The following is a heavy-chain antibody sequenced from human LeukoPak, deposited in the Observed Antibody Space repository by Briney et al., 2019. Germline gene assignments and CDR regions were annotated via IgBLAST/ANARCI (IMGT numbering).Heavy chain of an antibody. CDR3: ARGPRYSFY. Sequence: GGSLRLSCAASRFTVSHNYMTWVRQAPGKGLEWISVIYIDGTTYYADSVKGRFTISRDQANNTLYLQMNTLRDEDTAVYYCARGPRYSFYWGQGTLVSVSS. CDR1: RFTVSHNY. V-gene: IGHV3-53*01. CDR2: IYIDGTT. D-gene: IGHD6-13*01. J-gene: IGHJ4*02.